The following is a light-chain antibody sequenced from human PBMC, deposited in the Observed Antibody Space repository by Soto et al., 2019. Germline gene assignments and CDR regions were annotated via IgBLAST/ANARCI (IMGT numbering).Light chain of an antibody. V-gene: IGKV3-20*01. CDR1: QSVSSSY. CDR2: AAS. J-gene: IGKJ1*01. CDR3: QHYNSYSEA. Sequence: EIVLTQSPGTLSLSPCERAALSCSASQSVSSSYLVWHQQKPGQAPRLLIYAASRRATGIPDRFSGSGSGTEFTLTISSLQPDDFATYYCQHYNSYSEAFGQGTKVDNK.